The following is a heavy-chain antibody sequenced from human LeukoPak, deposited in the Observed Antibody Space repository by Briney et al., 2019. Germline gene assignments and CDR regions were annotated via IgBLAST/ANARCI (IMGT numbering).Heavy chain of an antibody. CDR2: IYTSGST. D-gene: IGHD3-22*01. Sequence: SETLSLTCTVSGGSISSGSYYWSWIRQPAGKGLEWIGRIYTSGSTNYNPSLKSRVTISVDTSKNQFSLKLSSVTAADTAVYYCARSGIHSSGYCWGLEFEGAYYFDYWGQGTLVTVSS. J-gene: IGHJ4*02. CDR3: ARSGIHSSGYCWGLEFEGAYYFDY. V-gene: IGHV4-61*02. CDR1: GGSISSGSYY.